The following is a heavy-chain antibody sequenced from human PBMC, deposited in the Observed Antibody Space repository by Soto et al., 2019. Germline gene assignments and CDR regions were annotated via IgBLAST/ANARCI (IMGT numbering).Heavy chain of an antibody. J-gene: IGHJ3*02. CDR3: ARDTEKQNDNWNENDAFDI. Sequence: PSETLSLTCTVSGGSISSGGYYWSWIRQHPGKGLEWIGYIYYSGSTYYNPSLKSRVTISVDTSKNQFSLKLSSVTAADTAVYYCARDTEKQNDNWNENDAFDIWGQGTMVTVSS. D-gene: IGHD1-20*01. CDR1: GGSISSGGYY. CDR2: IYYSGST. V-gene: IGHV4-31*03.